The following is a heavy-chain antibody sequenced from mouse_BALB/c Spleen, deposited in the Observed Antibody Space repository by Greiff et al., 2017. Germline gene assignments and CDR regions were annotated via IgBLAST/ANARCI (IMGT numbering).Heavy chain of an antibody. Sequence: VQLQQSGAELVRPGTSVKVSCKASGYAFTNYLIEWVKQRPGQGLEWIGVINPGSGATNYNEKFKGKATLTADKSSSTAYMQLSSLTSDDSAVYYCARGGNYVDYWGQGTTLTVSS. CDR1: GYAFTNYL. J-gene: IGHJ2*01. CDR2: INPGSGAT. V-gene: IGHV1-54*01. CDR3: ARGGNYVDY.